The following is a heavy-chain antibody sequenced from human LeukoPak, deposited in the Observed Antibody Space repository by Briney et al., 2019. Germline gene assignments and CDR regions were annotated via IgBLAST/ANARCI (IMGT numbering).Heavy chain of an antibody. CDR1: GGSFSGYY. CDR3: ARHNYDSSGYHRWLGY. V-gene: IGHV4-34*01. CDR2: ISHSGST. D-gene: IGHD3-22*01. Sequence: SETLSLTCAVYGGSFSGYYLSWIRRPPGKGLEWIGEISHSGSTDYNPSLKSRATISVDTSKNQFSLKLSSVTAADTAVYYCARHNYDSSGYHRWLGYWGQGTLVTVYS. J-gene: IGHJ4*02.